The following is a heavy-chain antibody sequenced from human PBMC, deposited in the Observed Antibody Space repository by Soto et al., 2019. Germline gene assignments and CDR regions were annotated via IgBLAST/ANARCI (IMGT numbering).Heavy chain of an antibody. CDR2: IWYDGSNK. Sequence: QVQLVESGGGVVQPGRSLRLSCAASGFTFSSYGMHWVRQAPGKGLEWVAVIWYDGSNKYYADSVKGRFTISRDNSKNTLYLQMNSLRAEDTAVYYXARDQDDFWSGYSRGGMDVWGQGTTVTVSS. CDR3: ARDQDDFWSGYSRGGMDV. J-gene: IGHJ6*02. D-gene: IGHD3-3*01. CDR1: GFTFSSYG. V-gene: IGHV3-33*01.